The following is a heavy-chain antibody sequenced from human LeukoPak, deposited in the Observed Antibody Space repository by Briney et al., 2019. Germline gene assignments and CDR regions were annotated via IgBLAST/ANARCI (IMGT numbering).Heavy chain of an antibody. Sequence: PGGSLRLSCAASGFTFSSYWMHWVRQAPGKGLVWVSRINSDGSSTSYADSVKGRFTISRDNAKNTLYLQMNSLRAEDTAVCYCASRNYDILTGSTFDYWGQGTLVTVSS. CDR2: INSDGSST. V-gene: IGHV3-74*01. J-gene: IGHJ4*02. CDR1: GFTFSSYW. CDR3: ASRNYDILTGSTFDY. D-gene: IGHD3-9*01.